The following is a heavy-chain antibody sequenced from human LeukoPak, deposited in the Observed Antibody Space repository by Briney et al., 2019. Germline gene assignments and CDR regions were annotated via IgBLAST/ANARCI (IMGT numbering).Heavy chain of an antibody. CDR1: GGSFSGYY. V-gene: IGHV4-34*01. CDR3: AKSSYYDFDS. D-gene: IGHD3-10*01. Sequence: SETLSLTCAVYGGSFSGYYWSWIRQPPGKGLEWIGEINHSGSTNYNPSLKSRVTISVDTSKNQFSLNLISVAAADTAVYYCAKSSYYDFDSWGQGTLVTVSS. CDR2: INHSGST. J-gene: IGHJ4*02.